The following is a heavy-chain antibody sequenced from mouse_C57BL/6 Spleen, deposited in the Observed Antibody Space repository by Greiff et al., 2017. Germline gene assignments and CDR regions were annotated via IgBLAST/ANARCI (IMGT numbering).Heavy chain of an antibody. V-gene: IGHV1-69*01. CDR1: GYTFTSYW. J-gene: IGHJ2*01. Sequence: QVQLQQPGAELVMPGASVKLSCKASGYTFTSYWMHWVKQRPGQGLEWIGEIDPSDSYTNYNQKFKGKSTWTVDKSSSTAYMQLSSLTSEDSAVYYCARSLYYYGSSYSYFDYWGQGTTLTVSS. CDR2: IDPSDSYT. CDR3: ARSLYYYGSSYSYFDY. D-gene: IGHD1-1*01.